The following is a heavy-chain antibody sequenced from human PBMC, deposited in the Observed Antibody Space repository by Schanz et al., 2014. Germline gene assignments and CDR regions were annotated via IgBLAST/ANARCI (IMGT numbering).Heavy chain of an antibody. D-gene: IGHD6-19*01. CDR1: GFSFSSYS. Sequence: EADLVESGGGLIQRGESLRLSCSASGFSFSSYSMNWVRQAPGKGLEWVSSISSSGSYIHYADSVKGRFTISRDNAKNTLYLQMNSLRAGDTALYYCAIIGVMVAVAGARADYWGQGTLVTVSS. CDR2: ISSSGSYI. V-gene: IGHV3-21*01. CDR3: AIIGVMVAVAGARADY. J-gene: IGHJ4*02.